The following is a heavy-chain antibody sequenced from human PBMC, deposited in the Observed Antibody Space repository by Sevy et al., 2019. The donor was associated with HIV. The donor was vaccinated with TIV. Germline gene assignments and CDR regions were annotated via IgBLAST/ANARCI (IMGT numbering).Heavy chain of an antibody. D-gene: IGHD2-21*01. J-gene: IGHJ6*02. CDR2: ISWNSRNI. CDR1: GFPFNDHA. V-gene: IGHV3-9*01. CDR3: AKDINRGCDGVNCYSYYYYFYGLDV. Sequence: GGSLRLSCAASGFPFNDHAMHWVRQVPGKGLEWVSGISWNSRNIGYADPVKGRFTICRYNASHLVYLEMNSLRPEDTAFYYCAKDINRGCDGVNCYSYYYYFYGLDVWGQGTRVTVSS.